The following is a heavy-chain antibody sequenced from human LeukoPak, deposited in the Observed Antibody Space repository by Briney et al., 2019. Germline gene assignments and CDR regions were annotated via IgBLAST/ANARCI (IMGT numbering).Heavy chain of an antibody. Sequence: RPGGSLRLSCAASGFTFSDYYMSWIRQAPGKGLEWVSSISSSGSTIYYADSVKGRFTISRDNAKNSLYLQMNSLRAEDTAVYYCARDGLPRATAKGSYYYYGMDVWGQGTTVTVSS. V-gene: IGHV3-11*01. CDR3: ARDGLPRATAKGSYYYYGMDV. CDR2: ISSSGSTI. D-gene: IGHD1-26*01. CDR1: GFTFSDYY. J-gene: IGHJ6*02.